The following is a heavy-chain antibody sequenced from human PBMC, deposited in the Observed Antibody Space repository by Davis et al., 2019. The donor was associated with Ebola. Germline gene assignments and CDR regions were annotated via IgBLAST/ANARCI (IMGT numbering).Heavy chain of an antibody. V-gene: IGHV3-74*01. Sequence: HTGGSLRLSCAASGFMFKDYWMHWVRLAPGRGLEWVSRSNSDASSRSHADSVNGRCTMSRDNYNSRLLNLEMNSLSAEDTAVYYCTRDFDWHDGSWGQGTLVTVSS. J-gene: IGHJ5*02. CDR3: TRDFDWHDGS. CDR1: GFMFKDYW. CDR2: SNSDASSR. D-gene: IGHD3-9*01.